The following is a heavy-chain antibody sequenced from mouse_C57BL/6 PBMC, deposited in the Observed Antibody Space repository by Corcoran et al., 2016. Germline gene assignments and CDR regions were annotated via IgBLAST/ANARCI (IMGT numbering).Heavy chain of an antibody. CDR1: GYTFTDYY. CDR2: INPNNGGT. V-gene: IGHV1-26*01. CDR3: ARGDYSNFYAMDY. D-gene: IGHD2-5*01. Sequence: QLQPSCPALVKPGASVKISCKASGYTFTDYYMNWVKTSHGKSLEWIGDINPNNGGTRYNQKFKGKATLTVDKSSSTAYMELRSLTSEYSAVYYCARGDYSNFYAMDYWGQGTSVTVSA. J-gene: IGHJ4*01.